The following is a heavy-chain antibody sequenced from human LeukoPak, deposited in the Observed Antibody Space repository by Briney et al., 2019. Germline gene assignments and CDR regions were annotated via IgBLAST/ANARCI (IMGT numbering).Heavy chain of an antibody. V-gene: IGHV4-34*01. Sequence: SETLSLPCAVYGGSFSVYYWRWIREPPGKGLEWIGEINHSGTTNYNPSLNSLVTISVDTSKTQFSLKPSSVTAADTAVYYCARLRYGGVGPIDYWGQGTLVTVSS. CDR2: INHSGTT. CDR1: GGSFSVYY. D-gene: IGHD2-8*02. CDR3: ARLRYGGVGPIDY. J-gene: IGHJ4*02.